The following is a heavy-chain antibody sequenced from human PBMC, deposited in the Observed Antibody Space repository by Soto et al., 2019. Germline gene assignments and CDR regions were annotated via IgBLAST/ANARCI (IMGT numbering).Heavy chain of an antibody. V-gene: IGHV3-33*01. J-gene: IGHJ4*02. D-gene: IGHD3-22*01. Sequence: GGSLRLSCAASGFTFSSYGMHWVRQAPGKGLEWVAVIWYDGSNKYYADSVKGRFTISRDKSKNTLYLQMNSLRAEDTAVYYCASCGYYYDSSGYYFDYWGQGTLVTVSS. CDR2: IWYDGSNK. CDR3: ASCGYYYDSSGYYFDY. CDR1: GFTFSSYG.